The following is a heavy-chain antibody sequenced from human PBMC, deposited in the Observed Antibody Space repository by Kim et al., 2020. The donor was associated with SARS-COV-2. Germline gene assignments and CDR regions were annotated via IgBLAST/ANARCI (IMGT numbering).Heavy chain of an antibody. V-gene: IGHV3-73*01. J-gene: IGHJ4*02. D-gene: IGHD6-19*01. CDR3: TQPVAGSDY. CDR1: GFSFGGYA. CDR2: VRGKTYRYAT. Sequence: GGSLRLSCAASGFSFGGYAIHWVRQASGKGLEWIGRVRGKTYRYATAYTPSVRGRFTVSRADSNNMAYLQMSSLTTVDTAPYYCTQPVAGSDYWGQGTLVTVSS.